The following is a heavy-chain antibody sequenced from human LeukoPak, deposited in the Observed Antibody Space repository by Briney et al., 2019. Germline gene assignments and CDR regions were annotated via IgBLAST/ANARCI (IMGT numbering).Heavy chain of an antibody. Sequence: ASVKVSCKASGYTFTGYYIHWVRQAPGQGLEWMGWINPKSGATNYAQKFQGRVTMTRDTSISTAYMILSSLTSDDTAVFYCARGTGEGYSYGRYFFDYWGQGTLVTVSS. CDR1: GYTFTGYY. V-gene: IGHV1-2*02. CDR3: ARGTGEGYSYGRYFFDY. D-gene: IGHD5-18*01. CDR2: INPKSGAT. J-gene: IGHJ4*02.